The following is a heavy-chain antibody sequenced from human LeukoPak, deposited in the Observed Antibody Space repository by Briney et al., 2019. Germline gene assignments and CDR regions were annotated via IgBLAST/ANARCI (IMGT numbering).Heavy chain of an antibody. D-gene: IGHD5-18*01. Sequence: SETLSLTCTVSGGSISSGDYYWSWIRQPPGKGLEWIGEINHSGSTNYNPSLKSRVTISVDTSKNQFSLKLSSVTAADTAVYYCARARRVWSYGRSGLFDYWGQGTLVTVSS. CDR1: GGSISSGDYY. CDR2: INHSGST. V-gene: IGHV4-39*07. CDR3: ARARRVWSYGRSGLFDY. J-gene: IGHJ4*02.